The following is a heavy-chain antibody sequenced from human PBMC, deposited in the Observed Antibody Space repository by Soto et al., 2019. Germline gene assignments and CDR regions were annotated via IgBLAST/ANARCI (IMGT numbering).Heavy chain of an antibody. CDR2: ITGGGSTT. V-gene: IGHV3-23*01. J-gene: IGHJ4*02. D-gene: IGHD6-19*01. Sequence: EVHLLESGGGLVQPGGSLRLSCAASGFTSYNYAMTWVRQAPGKGLEWVSSITGGGSTTYYADSVKGRFTMSRDDSKNMMYLKMNTLGAEDPAVYYGAKTGGGQGGGWHFDYWGQGTLVTVSS. CDR1: GFTSYNYA. CDR3: AKTGGGQGGGWHFDY.